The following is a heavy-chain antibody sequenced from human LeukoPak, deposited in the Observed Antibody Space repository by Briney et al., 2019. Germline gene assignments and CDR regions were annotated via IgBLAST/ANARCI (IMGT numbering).Heavy chain of an antibody. CDR1: RFTLTSSV. J-gene: IGHJ5*02. CDR3: AAVPAAGNNWFDP. V-gene: IGHV1-58*02. CDR2: IVVGSGNT. Sequence: SVKDSCMASRFTLTSSVMQWVRPARGQRLEWIGWIVVGSGNTNYAQKFQERVTITRDISTSTAYMELSSLRSEDTAVYYCAAVPAAGNNWFDPWGQGTLVTVSS. D-gene: IGHD2-2*01.